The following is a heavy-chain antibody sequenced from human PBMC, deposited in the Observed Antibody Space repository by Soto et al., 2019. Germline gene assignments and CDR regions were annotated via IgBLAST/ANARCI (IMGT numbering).Heavy chain of an antibody. CDR1: GCSISSYY. J-gene: IGHJ4*02. CDR3: ASHDYDFWSGYPSPFDY. D-gene: IGHD3-3*01. Sequence: PSETLSLTCTVSGCSISSYYWSWIRQPPGKGLEWIGYIYYSGSTNYNPSLKSRVTISVDTSKNQFSLKLSSVTAADTAVYYCASHDYDFWSGYPSPFDYWGQGTLVTVSS. V-gene: IGHV4-59*01. CDR2: IYYSGST.